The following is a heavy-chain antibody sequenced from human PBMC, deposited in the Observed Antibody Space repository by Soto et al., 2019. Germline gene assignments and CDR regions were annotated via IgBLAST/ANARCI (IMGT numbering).Heavy chain of an antibody. CDR3: ARTIINTDYAFDI. Sequence: WGSLRLSCAASGFTFSSYSMNWVRQAPGKGLEWVSSISSSSSYIYYADSVKGRFTISRDNAKNLLYLQMNSLRAEDTAVYYCARTIINTDYAFDIWGQGTMVTVSS. V-gene: IGHV3-21*01. CDR1: GFTFSSYS. J-gene: IGHJ3*02. D-gene: IGHD5-18*01. CDR2: ISSSSSYI.